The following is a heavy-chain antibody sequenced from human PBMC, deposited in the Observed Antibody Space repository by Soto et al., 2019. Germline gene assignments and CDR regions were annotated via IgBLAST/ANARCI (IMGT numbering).Heavy chain of an antibody. D-gene: IGHD5-12*01. CDR3: ARESGGATATLDYYYFYMDV. J-gene: IGHJ6*03. CDR1: GYTFSDYY. V-gene: IGHV1-2*06. CDR2: TNPNSGDA. Sequence: QVQLVQSGAEVKKPGASVTVSCKASGYTFSDYYLHWVRQAPGQGPEWMGQTNPNSGDAIFAQKFEGRVTMTRDTSVRPAFMGLNWLKSDETAVYYCARESGGATATLDYYYFYMDVSGKGTKVIGSS.